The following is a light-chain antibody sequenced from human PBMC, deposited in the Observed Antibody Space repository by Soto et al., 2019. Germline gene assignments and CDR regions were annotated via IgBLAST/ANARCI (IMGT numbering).Light chain of an antibody. CDR3: SSYTTSGTPV. J-gene: IGLJ3*02. CDR1: SSDVGGYNY. CDR2: EVS. Sequence: QSALTQPASVSGSPGQTITISCTGTSSDVGGYNYLSWYQQHPGKAPKVMIYEVSNRPSGVSNRFSGSKSGNTASLTISGIQAEDEADYFCSSYTTSGTPVFGGGTQLTVL. V-gene: IGLV2-14*01.